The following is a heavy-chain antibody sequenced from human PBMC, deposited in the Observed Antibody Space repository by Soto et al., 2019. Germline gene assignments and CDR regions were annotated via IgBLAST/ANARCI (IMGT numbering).Heavy chain of an antibody. CDR2: IIPISGTA. J-gene: IGHJ6*02. Sequence: QVQLVQSGAEVKKPGSSVKVSCKASGGTFSSYAISWVRQAPGQGLEWMGGIIPISGTANYAQKVQGRVTITADESTRSAYRELSSLRSEDTTVYYFARSQGSSTSLEIYYYYYDGMDVWGQGTTVTVSS. CDR1: GGTFSSYA. V-gene: IGHV1-69*01. D-gene: IGHD2-2*01. CDR3: ARSQGSSTSLEIYYYYYDGMDV.